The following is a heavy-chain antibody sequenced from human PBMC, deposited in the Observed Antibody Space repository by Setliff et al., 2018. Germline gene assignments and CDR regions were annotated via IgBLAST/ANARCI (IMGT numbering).Heavy chain of an antibody. V-gene: IGHV1-46*04. CDR3: ATTYDYVWGSFRYGGHY. Sequence: ASVKVSCKTFGYSFTTHYIHWVRQAPGQGLEWMGIINPSGGNTKSVENLQGRLTMTRDTSTSTVYMELSSLRSDDTAVYYCATTYDYVWGSFRYGGHYWGQGTLVTVSS. CDR1: GYSFTTHY. CDR2: INPSGGNT. D-gene: IGHD3-16*02. J-gene: IGHJ4*02.